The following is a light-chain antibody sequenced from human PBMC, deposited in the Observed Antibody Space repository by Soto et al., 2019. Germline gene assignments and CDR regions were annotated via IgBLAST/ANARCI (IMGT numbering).Light chain of an antibody. Sequence: QSALTQPPSVSAAPGQKVTISCSGSSSNIEGNSVSWYQQLPGTAPKLLIYDDNKRPSGIPDRFSGSKSGTSATLGITGFQTGDEADYYCGSWDSSLSADVFGTGTKVTV. V-gene: IGLV1-51*01. CDR3: GSWDSSLSADV. CDR1: SSNIEGNS. CDR2: DDN. J-gene: IGLJ1*01.